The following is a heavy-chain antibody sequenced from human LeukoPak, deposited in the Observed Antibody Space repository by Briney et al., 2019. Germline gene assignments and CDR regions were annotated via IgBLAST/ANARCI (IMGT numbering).Heavy chain of an antibody. CDR2: INPNSGGT. J-gene: IGHJ4*02. CDR1: GYTFTGYY. V-gene: IGHV1-2*02. Sequence: ASVRVSCKASGYTFTGYYMHWVRQAPGQGLEWMGWINPNSGGTNYAQKFQGRVTMTRDTSISTAYMELSRLRSDDTAVYYCARNRRDGYIVDYWGQGTLVTVSS. CDR3: ARNRRDGYIVDY. D-gene: IGHD5-24*01.